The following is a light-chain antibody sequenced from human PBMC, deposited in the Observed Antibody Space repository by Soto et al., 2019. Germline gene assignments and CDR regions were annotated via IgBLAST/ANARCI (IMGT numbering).Light chain of an antibody. CDR2: AAS. Sequence: EIVLTQSPGTLSLSPGERATLSCRASQSVRNNYLAWYQQRPGQAPRLLIYAASSRATGIPDRFSGSGSGRDFTLTISRLEPEDFAVYYCQQYGTSPRTFGQGTKVDIK. CDR1: QSVRNNY. V-gene: IGKV3-20*01. CDR3: QQYGTSPRT. J-gene: IGKJ1*01.